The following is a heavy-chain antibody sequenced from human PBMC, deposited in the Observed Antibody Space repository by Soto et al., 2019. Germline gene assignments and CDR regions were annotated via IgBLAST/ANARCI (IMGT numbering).Heavy chain of an antibody. CDR3: ARDLKGDTAMNYYYYMDV. V-gene: IGHV1-3*01. Sequence: QVQLVQSGAEVKKPGASVKVSCKASGYTFTSYAMHWVRQAPGQRLEWMGWINAGNGNTKYSQKFQGRVTITRDSSASTAYMELSSLRSEDTAVYYCARDLKGDTAMNYYYYMDVWGKGTTVTVSS. CDR2: INAGNGNT. J-gene: IGHJ6*03. CDR1: GYTFTSYA. D-gene: IGHD5-18*01.